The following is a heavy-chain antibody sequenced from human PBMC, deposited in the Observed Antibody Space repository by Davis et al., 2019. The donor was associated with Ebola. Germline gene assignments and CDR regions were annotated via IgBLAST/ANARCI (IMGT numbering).Heavy chain of an antibody. Sequence: AASVKVSCKASGYTFTGYYMHWVRQAPGQGLEWMGRINPNSGGTNYARNFQGRVTLTRDTSISTAYMELSSLRSDDTAVYYCARGLLWFAESHIDYWGQGALVTVSS. J-gene: IGHJ4*02. CDR3: ARGLLWFAESHIDY. D-gene: IGHD3-10*01. CDR1: GYTFTGYY. V-gene: IGHV1-2*06. CDR2: INPNSGGT.